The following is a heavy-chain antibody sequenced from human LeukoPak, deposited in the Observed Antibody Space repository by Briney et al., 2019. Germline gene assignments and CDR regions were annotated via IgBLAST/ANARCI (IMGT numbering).Heavy chain of an antibody. J-gene: IGHJ4*02. CDR2: ISWNSGSI. CDR3: AKDKDFGVDPPYYFDY. CDR1: GFTFDDYA. V-gene: IGHV3-9*01. Sequence: GGSLRLSCAASGFTFDDYAMHWVRQAPGKGLEWVSGISWNSGSIGYADSVKGRFTISRDNAKNSLYLQMNSLRAEGTALYYCAKDKDFGVDPPYYFDYWGQGTLVTVSS. D-gene: IGHD3-3*01.